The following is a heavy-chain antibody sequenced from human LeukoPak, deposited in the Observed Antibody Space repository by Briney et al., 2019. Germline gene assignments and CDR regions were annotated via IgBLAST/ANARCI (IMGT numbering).Heavy chain of an antibody. Sequence: PGGSLRLSCVASGLTFNTNAMIWVRQAPGKGLEWVSAISGRTGGTYYADSVKGRFTISRDNSKSTLYLQMDSLRAEDTAVYYCAKCGNSGCHLIDYWGQGALVTVSS. CDR2: ISGRTGGT. V-gene: IGHV3-23*01. CDR1: GLTFNTNA. D-gene: IGHD5-12*01. CDR3: AKCGNSGCHLIDY. J-gene: IGHJ4*02.